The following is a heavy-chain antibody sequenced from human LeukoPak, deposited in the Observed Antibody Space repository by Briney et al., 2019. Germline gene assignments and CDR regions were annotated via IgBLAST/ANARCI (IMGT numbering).Heavy chain of an antibody. CDR3: AAERGWFFDY. CDR2: IKQDGSEK. V-gene: IGHV3-7*01. D-gene: IGHD2-15*01. J-gene: IGHJ4*02. CDR1: GFAFSYYW. Sequence: GGSLRLSCAASGFAFSYYWVSWVRQAPGKGLEWVANIKQDGSEKDYVDSVKGRFTISRDNARNSLYLQMNSLRAEDTAVYYCAAERGWFFDYWGQGTLVTVSS.